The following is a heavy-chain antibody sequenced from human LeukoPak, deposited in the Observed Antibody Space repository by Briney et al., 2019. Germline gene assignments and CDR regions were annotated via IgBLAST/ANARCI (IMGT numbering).Heavy chain of an antibody. D-gene: IGHD6-6*01. V-gene: IGHV3-30*02. CDR1: GFTFSSYA. CDR3: AKVGYSSSTSFDY. J-gene: IGHJ4*02. Sequence: GGSLRLSCAASGFTFSSYAMHWVRQAPGKGLEWVAFIRYDGSNKYYADSVKGRFTISRDNSKNTLYLQMNSLRAEDTAVYYCAKVGYSSSTSFDYWGQGTLVTVSS. CDR2: IRYDGSNK.